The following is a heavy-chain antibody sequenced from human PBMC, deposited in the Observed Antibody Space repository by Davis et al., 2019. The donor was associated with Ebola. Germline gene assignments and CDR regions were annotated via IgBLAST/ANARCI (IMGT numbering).Heavy chain of an antibody. CDR1: GFTFSIYS. CDR2: ISSSSSTT. Sequence: GESLKISCAASGFTFSIYSMNWVRQAPGKGLEWVSYISSSSSTTYYADSVKGRFTISRDNAKNSLYLQMNSLRGEDTAVYYCAGATGYYRHGMDVWGQGTTVTVSS. D-gene: IGHD3-9*01. V-gene: IGHV3-48*01. CDR3: AGATGYYRHGMDV. J-gene: IGHJ6*02.